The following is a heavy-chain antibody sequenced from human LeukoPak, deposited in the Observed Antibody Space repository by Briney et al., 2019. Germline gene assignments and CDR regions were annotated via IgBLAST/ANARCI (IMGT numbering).Heavy chain of an antibody. J-gene: IGHJ4*02. Sequence: KPSETLSLTCTVSVGSLSSYYWSWIRHPPGKGLVWIGYIYYSGSTNYNPSLKSRVTISVDTSKNQFSLKLSSVTAADTAVYYCARGARGYSYGHFDYWGQGTLVTVSS. CDR3: ARGARGYSYGHFDY. CDR2: IYYSGST. CDR1: VGSLSSYY. V-gene: IGHV4-59*01. D-gene: IGHD5-18*01.